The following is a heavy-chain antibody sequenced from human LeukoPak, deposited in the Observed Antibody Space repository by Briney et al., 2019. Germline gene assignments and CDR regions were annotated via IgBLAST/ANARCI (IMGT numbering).Heavy chain of an antibody. CDR3: ARTHSSRYYYYMDV. CDR2: INWNGGST. D-gene: IGHD6-13*01. V-gene: IGHV3-20*04. CDR1: GFTFDDYG. J-gene: IGHJ6*03. Sequence: RTGESLRLSCAASGFTFDDYGMSWVRQAPGKGLEWVSGINWNGGSTGYADSVKGRFTISRDNAKNSLYLQMNSLRAEDTALYYCARTHSSRYYYYMDVWGKGTTVTVSS.